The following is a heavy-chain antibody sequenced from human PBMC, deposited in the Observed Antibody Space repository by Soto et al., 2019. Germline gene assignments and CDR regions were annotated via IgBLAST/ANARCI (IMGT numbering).Heavy chain of an antibody. Sequence: SETLSLTCTVSGGSISSSSYYWGWIRQPPGKGLEWIGSIYYSGSTYYNPSLKSRVTISVDTSKNQFSLKLSSVTAADTAVYYCARHDYDILTGPEYFQHWGQGTRVTVSS. J-gene: IGHJ1*01. D-gene: IGHD3-9*01. V-gene: IGHV4-39*01. CDR1: GGSISSSSYY. CDR3: ARHDYDILTGPEYFQH. CDR2: IYYSGST.